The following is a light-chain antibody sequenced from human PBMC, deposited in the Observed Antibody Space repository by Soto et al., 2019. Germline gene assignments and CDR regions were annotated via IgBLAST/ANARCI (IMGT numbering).Light chain of an antibody. J-gene: IGKJ4*01. CDR2: AAS. V-gene: IGKV1-17*01. CDR1: QGIGND. Sequence: DIQMTQSPSSLSASVGDRVTITCRASQGIGNDLGWYQQKPGNAPKRLIFAASSLQSGVPSRFSGSESGTESTLTISSLQPYDFATLYYQQYNSYPLTFGGGTNVEVK. CDR3: QQYNSYPLT.